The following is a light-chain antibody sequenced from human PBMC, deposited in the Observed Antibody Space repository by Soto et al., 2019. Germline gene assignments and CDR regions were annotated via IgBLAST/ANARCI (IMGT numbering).Light chain of an antibody. CDR1: RIVGGN. CDR3: QQYNNWPLYT. Sequence: EIVMTQSPATLSVSPGEGTTLSCRTRRIVGGNLAWYQQRPGRAPRLLIYDASTRATDIPARFSGSGSGTEFTLTISSPQSEDFALYYCQQYNNWPLYTFGQGTKLEIK. CDR2: DAS. V-gene: IGKV3-15*01. J-gene: IGKJ2*01.